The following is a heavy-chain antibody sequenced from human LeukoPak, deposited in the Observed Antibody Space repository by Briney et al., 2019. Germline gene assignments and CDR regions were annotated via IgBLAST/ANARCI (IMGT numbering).Heavy chain of an antibody. CDR3: AKDASRGAYSYGSSDS. V-gene: IGHV3-23*01. CDR1: GFTFSTYA. CDR2: ISGSGTGT. J-gene: IGHJ4*02. Sequence: GGSLRLSCAASGFTFSTYAMNWVRQAPGKGLEWVSTISGSGTGTYYADSVKGRFIISRDNSKNTLYLQMNSLRAEDTALYYCAKDASRGAYSYGSSDSWGQGTLVTVSS. D-gene: IGHD5-18*01.